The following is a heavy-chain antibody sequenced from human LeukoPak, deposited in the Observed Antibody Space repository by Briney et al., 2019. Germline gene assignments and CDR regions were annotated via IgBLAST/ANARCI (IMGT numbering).Heavy chain of an antibody. Sequence: GGSLRLSCVASGFTFDDYTMHWVRQAPGKGLEWVSLISWDGGSTYYADSVKGRFTISRDNSKNSLYLQMNSLRTEDTALYYCAKAGREYYYYMDVWGKGTTVTVSS. V-gene: IGHV3-43*01. D-gene: IGHD1-1*01. J-gene: IGHJ6*03. CDR1: GFTFDDYT. CDR2: ISWDGGST. CDR3: AKAGREYYYYMDV.